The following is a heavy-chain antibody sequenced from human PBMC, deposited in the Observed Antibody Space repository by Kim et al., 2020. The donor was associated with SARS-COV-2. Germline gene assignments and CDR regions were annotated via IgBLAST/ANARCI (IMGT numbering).Heavy chain of an antibody. CDR2: INYSGST. V-gene: IGHV4-34*01. J-gene: IGHJ3*01. CDR1: GGSLSGYY. CDR3: ASLEYSSSWNDAFDL. D-gene: IGHD6-6*01. Sequence: SETLSLTCAVYGGSLSGYYWRWIRQPPGKGLEWIGEINYSGSTNYNPSLKSRVTISADTSKNQFSLKLSSGTVADTAVYYCASLEYSSSWNDAFDLWGQG.